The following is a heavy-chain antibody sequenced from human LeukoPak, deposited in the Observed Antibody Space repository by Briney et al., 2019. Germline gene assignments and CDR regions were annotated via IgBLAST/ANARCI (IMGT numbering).Heavy chain of an antibody. D-gene: IGHD3-3*01. J-gene: IGHJ4*02. CDR1: GFTFNNYA. V-gene: IGHV3-48*01. Sequence: PGGSLRLSCVASGFTFNNYAMNWVRQAPGKGLEWVSYISSSSSTIYYADSVKGRFTISRDNAKNSLYLQMNSLRAEDTAVYYCARDGDLGYWGQGTLVTVSS. CDR3: ARDGDLGY. CDR2: ISSSSSTI.